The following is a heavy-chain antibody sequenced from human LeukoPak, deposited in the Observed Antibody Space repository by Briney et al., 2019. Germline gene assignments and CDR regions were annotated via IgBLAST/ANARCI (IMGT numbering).Heavy chain of an antibody. Sequence: KPSQTLSLTCTVSGGSISSGSYYCSWIRQPAGKGLEWIGRIYTSGSTNYNPSLKSRVTISVDTSKNQFSLKLSSVTAADTAVYYCARDYRYGSLDYWGQGTLVTVSS. CDR3: ARDYRYGSLDY. CDR2: IYTSGST. J-gene: IGHJ4*02. V-gene: IGHV4-61*02. D-gene: IGHD5-18*01. CDR1: GGSISSGSYY.